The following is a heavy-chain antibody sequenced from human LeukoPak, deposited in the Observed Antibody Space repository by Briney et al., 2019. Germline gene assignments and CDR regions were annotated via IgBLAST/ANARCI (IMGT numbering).Heavy chain of an antibody. CDR2: ISSSGSTI. CDR1: EFTFSSYG. CDR3: ARVGENWFDP. D-gene: IGHD3-16*01. J-gene: IGHJ5*02. Sequence: GRSLRLSCAASEFTFSSYGMHWVRQAPGKGLEWVSYISSSGSTIYYADSVKGRFTISRDNAKNSLYLQMNSLRAEDTAVYYCARVGENWFDPWGQGTLVTVSS. V-gene: IGHV3-48*04.